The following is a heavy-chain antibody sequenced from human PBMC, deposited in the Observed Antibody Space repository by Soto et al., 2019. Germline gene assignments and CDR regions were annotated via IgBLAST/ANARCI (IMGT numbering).Heavy chain of an antibody. CDR3: ARVGGVGAPPGADY. J-gene: IGHJ4*02. Sequence: QVQLVQSGAEVKRPGSSVKVSCKASGGIFSTYAISWLRQAPGQGLEWMGAVIPVLGQAYYAQALQDRATITADESTRTAYMELSSLTSKDTAVYFCARVGGVGAPPGADYWGQGTLVTVSS. V-gene: IGHV1-69*01. CDR1: GGIFSTYA. D-gene: IGHD1-26*01. CDR2: VIPVLGQA.